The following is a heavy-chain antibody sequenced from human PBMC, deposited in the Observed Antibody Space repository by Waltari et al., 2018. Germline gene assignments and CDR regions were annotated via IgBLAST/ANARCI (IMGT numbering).Heavy chain of an antibody. CDR1: GFTFSSYS. Sequence: EVQLVESGGGLVKPGGSLRLSCAASGFTFSSYSMNWVRQAPGKGLEWVSSISSSSSYIYYADSVKGRFTISRDNAKNSRYLQMNSLRAEDTSVYYCARDRSSGWWDYWGHGTLVTVSS. D-gene: IGHD6-19*01. V-gene: IGHV3-21*01. CDR2: ISSSSSYI. J-gene: IGHJ4*01. CDR3: ARDRSSGWWDY.